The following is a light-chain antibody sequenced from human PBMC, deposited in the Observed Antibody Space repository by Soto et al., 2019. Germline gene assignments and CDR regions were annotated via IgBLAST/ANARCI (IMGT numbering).Light chain of an antibody. J-gene: IGKJ1*01. CDR1: QNITRY. CDR2: AAS. Sequence: DIQMTQSPSSLSASVGDRVTITCRASQNITRYLNWYQKKLGKAPKVLIYAASSLQSGVPSRFSGSGSGTEFTLTISSLQPEDFATYFCQESYNTKTFGQGTKVEIK. V-gene: IGKV1-39*01. CDR3: QESYNTKT.